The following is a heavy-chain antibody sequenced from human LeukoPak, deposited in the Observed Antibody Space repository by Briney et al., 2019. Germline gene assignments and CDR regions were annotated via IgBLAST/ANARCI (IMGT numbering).Heavy chain of an antibody. D-gene: IGHD2-15*01. V-gene: IGHV3-21*01. CDR2: ISSSSSYI. Sequence: GGSLRLSCAASGFTFSSYSMNWVRQAPGKGLEWVSSISSSSSYIYYADSVKGRFTISRDNAKNSLYLQMNSLRAEDTAVYYCARVPPLGYCNGGSCLLYYYYYMDVWGKGTTVTVSS. CDR1: GFTFSSYS. CDR3: ARVPPLGYCNGGSCLLYYYYYMDV. J-gene: IGHJ6*03.